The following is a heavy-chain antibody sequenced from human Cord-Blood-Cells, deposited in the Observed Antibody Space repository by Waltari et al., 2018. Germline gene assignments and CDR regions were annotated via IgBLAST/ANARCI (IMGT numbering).Heavy chain of an antibody. CDR3: AREYSSSSKAFDI. D-gene: IGHD6-6*01. V-gene: IGHV4-4*02. J-gene: IGHJ3*02. CDR1: GGSISSSNW. Sequence: QVQLQESGPGLVKPSGTLSLTCAVSGGSISSSNWWSWVRQPPGKGLEWIGESYHSGSTNSNPSRKGRVTISVDKSKNQFSLKLSSVTAADTAVYYCAREYSSSSKAFDIWGQGTMVTVSS. CDR2: SYHSGST.